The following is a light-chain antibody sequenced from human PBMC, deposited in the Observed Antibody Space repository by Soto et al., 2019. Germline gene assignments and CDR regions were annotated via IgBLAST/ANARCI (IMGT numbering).Light chain of an antibody. V-gene: IGLV1-44*01. CDR2: GND. CDR1: SSNIGRDT. J-gene: IGLJ1*01. Sequence: QSVLTQPPSASGTPGQRVTISCSGSSSNIGRDTVIWYQQVHGTAPKLVIFGNDQRPSGVPDRFSGSKSGTSASLAVSGLQSEDEADYYCATWDDSVNAFVFGTGTKVTVL. CDR3: ATWDDSVNAFV.